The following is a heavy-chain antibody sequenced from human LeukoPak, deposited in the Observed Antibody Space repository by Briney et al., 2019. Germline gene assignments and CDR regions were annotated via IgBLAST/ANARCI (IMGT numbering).Heavy chain of an antibody. V-gene: IGHV3-7*01. Sequence: QPGGSLRLSYAVSGFTFSSYWMNWVRQAPGKGLEWVANINQDGSEKYYVDSVKGRFTISRDNAKNSLYLQMNSLRAEDTAMYYCARVTGDTSSYRPCNYWGQGTLVTVSS. CDR3: ARVTGDTSSYRPCNY. CDR2: INQDGSEK. J-gene: IGHJ4*02. CDR1: GFTFSSYW. D-gene: IGHD3-22*01.